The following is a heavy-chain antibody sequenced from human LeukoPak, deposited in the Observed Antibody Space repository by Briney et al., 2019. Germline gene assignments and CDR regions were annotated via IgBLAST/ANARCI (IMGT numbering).Heavy chain of an antibody. CDR1: GFVVSSNC. Sequence: PGGSLRLSCAASGFVVSSNCLAWVRQAPGEGLERVSFMYSDNDIYYADSVKGRFTISRDNSKNTFYLQMNSLRVEDTAIYYCARGILGLIPIDYWGQGTLVTVSS. D-gene: IGHD1-26*01. CDR3: ARGILGLIPIDY. J-gene: IGHJ4*02. CDR2: MYSDNDI. V-gene: IGHV3-53*01.